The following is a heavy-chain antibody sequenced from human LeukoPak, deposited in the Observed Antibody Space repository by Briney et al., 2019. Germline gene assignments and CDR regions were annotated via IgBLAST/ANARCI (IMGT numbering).Heavy chain of an antibody. D-gene: IGHD3-10*01. J-gene: IGHJ4*02. Sequence: SETLSLTCTVSGGSISNYYWSWIRQPPGKGLEWIGYIYYSGSTNYNPSLKSRVTISVDTSKNQFSLKLRSVTAADTAFYYCARGLSGSGSDYRRNPAFDYWGQGNLVTVSS. CDR2: IYYSGST. CDR1: GGSISNYY. CDR3: ARGLSGSGSDYRRNPAFDY. V-gene: IGHV4-59*01.